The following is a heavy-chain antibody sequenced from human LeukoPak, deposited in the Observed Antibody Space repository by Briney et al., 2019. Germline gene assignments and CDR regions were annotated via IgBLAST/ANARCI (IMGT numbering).Heavy chain of an antibody. Sequence: SETLSLTCTVSDGSISNYYWTWIRQPAGKGLEWIGRIYTSGSTNYNPSLKSRVTMSVDTSKNQFSLKLSSVTAADTAVYYCAREDYDFWNNVYFDYWGQGTLVTVSS. J-gene: IGHJ4*02. V-gene: IGHV4-4*07. D-gene: IGHD3-3*01. CDR3: AREDYDFWNNVYFDY. CDR2: IYTSGST. CDR1: DGSISNYY.